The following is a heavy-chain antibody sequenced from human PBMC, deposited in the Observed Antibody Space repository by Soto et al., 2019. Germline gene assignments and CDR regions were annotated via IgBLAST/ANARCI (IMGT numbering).Heavy chain of an antibody. Sequence: GGSLRLSCAASGFSFGIYALSWVRQAPGKGLEWVSTVSGSDGKTFYADSVKGRFSISRDTSQSTLYLQMSSLRADDTAMYYCARWSYLDYWGQGTRVTVSS. CDR2: VSGSDGKT. J-gene: IGHJ4*02. V-gene: IGHV3-23*01. CDR3: ARWSYLDY. CDR1: GFSFGIYA. D-gene: IGHD3-3*01.